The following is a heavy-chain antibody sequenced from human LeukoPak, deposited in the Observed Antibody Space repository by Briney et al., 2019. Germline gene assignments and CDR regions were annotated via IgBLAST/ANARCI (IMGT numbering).Heavy chain of an antibody. V-gene: IGHV4-39*07. Sequence: SETLSLTCTVSGGSISSSSYYWGWIRQPPGKGLEWIGSIYYSGSTYYNPSLKSRVTISVDTSKNQFSLKLSSVAAADTAVYYCASILLWFGELRYFDYWGQGTLVTVSS. CDR1: GGSISSSSYY. CDR2: IYYSGST. D-gene: IGHD3-10*01. CDR3: ASILLWFGELRYFDY. J-gene: IGHJ4*02.